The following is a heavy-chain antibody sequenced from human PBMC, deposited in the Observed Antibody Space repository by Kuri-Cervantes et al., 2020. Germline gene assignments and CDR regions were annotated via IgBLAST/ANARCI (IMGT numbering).Heavy chain of an antibody. CDR2: INLNSGDT. CDR3: ARGFTPTPQVNYYSYYLDV. J-gene: IGHJ6*03. CDR1: GYTFTDYY. D-gene: IGHD2-15*01. V-gene: IGHV1-2*02. Sequence: ASVKVSCKVSGYTFTDYYMHWVRQAPGQGPEWMGWINLNSGDTKYAQKFQGRFTMTRDTSITTAYMGLSRLRSDDTAVYYCARGFTPTPQVNYYSYYLDVWGKGTTVTVSS.